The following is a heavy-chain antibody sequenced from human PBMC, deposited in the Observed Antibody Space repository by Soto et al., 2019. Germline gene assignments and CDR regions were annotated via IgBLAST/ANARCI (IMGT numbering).Heavy chain of an antibody. J-gene: IGHJ6*02. D-gene: IGHD6-13*01. CDR3: ARVAADYYYYGMDV. V-gene: IGHV4-34*01. CDR1: GGSFSGYY. Sequence: SETLDLTCAVYGGSFSGYYWSWIRQPPGKGLEWIGEINHSGSTNYNPSLKSRVTISVDTSKNQFSLKLSSVTAADTAVYYCARVAADYYYYGMDVWGQGTTVTVSS. CDR2: INHSGST.